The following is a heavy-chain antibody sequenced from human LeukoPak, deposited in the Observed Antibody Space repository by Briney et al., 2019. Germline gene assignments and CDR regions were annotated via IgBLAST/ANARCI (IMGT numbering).Heavy chain of an antibody. CDR1: GGSINSYY. V-gene: IGHV4-59*01. CDR2: VYYSGST. D-gene: IGHD6-25*01. CDR3: TSSDSLYWYFAL. J-gene: IGHJ2*01. Sequence: SETLSLTCTVSGGSINSYYWSWIRQPPGKGLEWIGDVYYSGSTNYNPSLKSRVTISVDRSKKQFSLKMTSVTAADTAMYYCTSSDSLYWYFALWGRGTQVTVSS.